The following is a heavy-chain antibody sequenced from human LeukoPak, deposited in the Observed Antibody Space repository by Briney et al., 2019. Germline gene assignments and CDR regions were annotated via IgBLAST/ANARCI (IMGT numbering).Heavy chain of an antibody. V-gene: IGHV4-4*09. J-gene: IGHJ4*02. CDR2: IYASGTT. Sequence: SETLSLTCTVSGGSISSNCWSWIRQPPGKGLEWSGCIYASGTTNYNPSLKGRLTISVDTSNSQFSLTVRSVTAADTAVYYCGGRGFWGQGTLVTVSS. CDR3: GGRGF. D-gene: IGHD3-10*01. CDR1: GGSISSNC.